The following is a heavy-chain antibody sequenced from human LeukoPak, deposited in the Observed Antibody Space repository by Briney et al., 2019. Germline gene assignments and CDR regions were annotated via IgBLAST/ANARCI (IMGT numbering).Heavy chain of an antibody. CDR1: GFTFSSYA. V-gene: IGHV3-21*01. CDR2: ISSSSSYI. D-gene: IGHD6-6*01. CDR3: ARGAEAARNNWFDP. Sequence: GGSLRLSCAASGFTFSSYAMSWVRQAPGKGLEWVSSISSSSSYIYYADSVKGRFTISRDNAKNSLYLQMNSLRAEDTAVYYCARGAEAARNNWFDPWGQGTLVTVSS. J-gene: IGHJ5*02.